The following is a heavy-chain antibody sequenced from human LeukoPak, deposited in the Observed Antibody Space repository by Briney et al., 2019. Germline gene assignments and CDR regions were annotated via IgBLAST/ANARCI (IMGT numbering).Heavy chain of an antibody. J-gene: IGHJ6*02. Sequence: GGSLRLSCAASGFTFSSYWMHWVRQAPGKGLVWVSRINSDGSSTSYADSVKGRFTISRDNAKNTLYLQMNSLRAEDTAVYYCARGDLGYCSGGSCYWVDYYYYGMDVWGQGTTVTVSS. D-gene: IGHD2-15*01. CDR3: ARGDLGYCSGGSCYWVDYYYYGMDV. CDR2: INSDGSST. V-gene: IGHV3-74*01. CDR1: GFTFSSYW.